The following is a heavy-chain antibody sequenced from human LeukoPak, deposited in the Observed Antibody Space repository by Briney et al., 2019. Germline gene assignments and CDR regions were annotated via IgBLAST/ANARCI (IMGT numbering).Heavy chain of an antibody. Sequence: PSETLSLTCTVSGGSISSSNYYWGWIRQPPGKGLEWIGSIFYSGSTYYNPSLKSRVIISVDTSKNQFSLKLSSVTAADTAVYYCAGSSSWSGIDYWGQGTLVTVSS. CDR3: AGSSSWSGIDY. J-gene: IGHJ4*02. CDR2: IFYSGST. D-gene: IGHD6-13*01. V-gene: IGHV4-39*01. CDR1: GGSISSSNYY.